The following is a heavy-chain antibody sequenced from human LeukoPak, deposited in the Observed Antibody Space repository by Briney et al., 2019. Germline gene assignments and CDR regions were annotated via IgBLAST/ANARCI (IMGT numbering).Heavy chain of an antibody. CDR3: ARDYCSGGSCYYNWFDP. Sequence: ASVKVSCKASGYTFTSYGISWVRQAPGQGLEWMGWISAYNGNTNYAQKLQGRVTMTTDTSTSTAYMELRSLIYDDTAVYYCARDYCSGGSCYYNWFDPWGQGTLVTVSS. D-gene: IGHD2-15*01. CDR1: GYTFTSYG. CDR2: ISAYNGNT. J-gene: IGHJ5*02. V-gene: IGHV1-18*01.